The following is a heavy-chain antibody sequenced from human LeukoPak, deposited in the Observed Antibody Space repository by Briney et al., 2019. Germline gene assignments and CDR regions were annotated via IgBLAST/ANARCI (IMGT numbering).Heavy chain of an antibody. Sequence: GGPLRLSCVPSGSPLRNAGITGAGRPPGKGRDWFARIKSKTYGGTTDHPAPVKGRFTISRDDSKNTLYLQMNSLRTEDTALYYCTTRINEIHSVWDDYWGHGTLVTVSS. CDR2: IKSKTYGGTT. D-gene: IGHD6-19*01. CDR3: TTRINEIHSVWDDY. J-gene: IGHJ4*01. CDR1: GSPLRNAG. V-gene: IGHV3-15*07.